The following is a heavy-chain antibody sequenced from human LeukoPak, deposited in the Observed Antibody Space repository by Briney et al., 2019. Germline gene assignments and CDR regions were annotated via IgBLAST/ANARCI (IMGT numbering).Heavy chain of an antibody. V-gene: IGHV4-38-2*01. Sequence: PSETLSLTCAVSGYSISSGYYWGWIRQPPGKGLEWIGSIYHSGSTYYNPSLKSRVTISVDTSKNQFSLKLSSVTAADTAVYYCARQVPAAPPHYYYMDVWGKGTTVTVSS. D-gene: IGHD2-2*01. CDR3: ARQVPAAPPHYYYMDV. J-gene: IGHJ6*03. CDR2: IYHSGST. CDR1: GYSISSGYY.